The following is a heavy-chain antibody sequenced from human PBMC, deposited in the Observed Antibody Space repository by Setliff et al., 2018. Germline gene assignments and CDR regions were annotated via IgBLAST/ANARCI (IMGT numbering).Heavy chain of an antibody. V-gene: IGHV3-30*04. CDR1: GFTFSAYS. CDR2: MSYDGKNI. Sequence: LRLSCAASGFTFSAYSMHWVRQAPGKGLEWVAVMSYDGKNIYYVDSVKGRFTVSRDNAKNTLFLQMDSLRVDDTAVYYCGRAGKPYAIDVRGQGTLVTVSS. CDR3: GRAGKPYAIDV. J-gene: IGHJ3*01.